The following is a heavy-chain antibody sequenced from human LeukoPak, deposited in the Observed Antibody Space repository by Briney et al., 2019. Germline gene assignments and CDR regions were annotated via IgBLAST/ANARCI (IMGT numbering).Heavy chain of an antibody. CDR2: ISYDGSNK. V-gene: IGHV3-30*18. CDR1: GFTFSSYG. D-gene: IGHD3-22*01. Sequence: GGSLRLSCAASGFTFSSYGMHWVRQAPGRGLEWVAVISYDGSNKYYADSVKGRFTISRDNSKNTLYLQMNSLRAEDTAVYYCAKGYTSFDYYDSSGSMSRWGQGTLVTVSS. J-gene: IGHJ4*02. CDR3: AKGYTSFDYYDSSGSMSR.